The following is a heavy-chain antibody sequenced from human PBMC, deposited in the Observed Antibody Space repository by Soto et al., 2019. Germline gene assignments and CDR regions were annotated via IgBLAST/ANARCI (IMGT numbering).Heavy chain of an antibody. CDR2: ISYSGST. CDR1: SDSISRYY. V-gene: IGHV4-59*01. D-gene: IGHD6-13*01. J-gene: IGHJ4*02. CDR3: ARGTSWQLPFDY. Sequence: PSETLSLTCTDSSDSISRYYGRWIRQPPGKRLEWIGYISYSGSTDYNPSLKSRVTISGDTSKNQFSLKVSSVTAADTAVYYCARGTSWQLPFDYWGQGTLVTVSS.